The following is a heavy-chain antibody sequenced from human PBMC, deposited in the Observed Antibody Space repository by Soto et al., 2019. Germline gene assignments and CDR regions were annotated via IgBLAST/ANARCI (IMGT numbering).Heavy chain of an antibody. V-gene: IGHV3-23*01. Sequence: PGGSLRLSCTASGFTFSSCAMTWVRQAPGRGLEGVSGITASGGRTFYADSVKGRFTISRDNSRSTLYLQMNSLRAEDTAVYYCAKDTRYADYVRSFDSWGQGTLVTVSS. CDR2: ITASGGRT. D-gene: IGHD4-17*01. J-gene: IGHJ5*01. CDR1: GFTFSSCA. CDR3: AKDTRYADYVRSFDS.